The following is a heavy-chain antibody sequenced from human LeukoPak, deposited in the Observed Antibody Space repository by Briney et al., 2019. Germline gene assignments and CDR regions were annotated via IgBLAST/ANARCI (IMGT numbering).Heavy chain of an antibody. CDR2: ISYDGSNK. CDR3: ARESHYGNWFDP. Sequence: PGGSLRLSCAASGFTFSSYATHWVRQAPGKGLEWVAVISYDGSNKYYADSVKGRFTISRDNSKNTLYLQMNSLRAEDTAVYYCARESHYGNWFDPWGQGTLVTVSS. V-gene: IGHV3-30*04. CDR1: GFTFSSYA. D-gene: IGHD4-17*01. J-gene: IGHJ5*02.